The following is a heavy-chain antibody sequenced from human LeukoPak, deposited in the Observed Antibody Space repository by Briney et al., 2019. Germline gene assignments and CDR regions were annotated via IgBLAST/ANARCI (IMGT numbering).Heavy chain of an antibody. V-gene: IGHV1-2*02. CDR3: ATVTSSSWGNWFDP. Sequence: ASVKLSCKASGYTFTGYYMHWVRQAPGQGLEWMGLINPNSGGTNYAQKFQGRVTMTRDTSISTAYMELSRLRSDDTAVYYCATVTSSSWGNWFDPWGEGTPVTVSP. J-gene: IGHJ5*02. CDR2: INPNSGGT. D-gene: IGHD6-13*01. CDR1: GYTFTGYY.